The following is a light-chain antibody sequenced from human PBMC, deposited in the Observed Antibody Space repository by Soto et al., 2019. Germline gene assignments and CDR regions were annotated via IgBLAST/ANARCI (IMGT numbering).Light chain of an antibody. CDR3: QQLNNYPLT. CDR1: QDISSY. J-gene: IGKJ4*01. CDR2: AIS. V-gene: IGKV1-9*01. Sequence: IQLTQSPSSLSASVGDRVTITCRASQDISSYLAWYQQKPGKAPKLLIHAISRLQSGVPSRFSGSGSGTDFTLAINSLQHEDFVTYYCQQLNNYPLTFGGGTKVEIK.